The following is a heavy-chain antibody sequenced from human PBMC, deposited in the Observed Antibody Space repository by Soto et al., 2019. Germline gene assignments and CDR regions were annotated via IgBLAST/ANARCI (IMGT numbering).Heavy chain of an antibody. CDR3: AFAVAGMSSWFDP. CDR2: INPSGGST. D-gene: IGHD6-19*01. Sequence: ASVKVSFKASGYTFTSYYMHWVRQAPGQGLEWMGIINPSGGSTSYAQKFQGRVTMTRDTSTSTVYMELSSLRSEDTAVYYCAFAVAGMSSWFDPWGQGTLVTVSS. V-gene: IGHV1-46*01. J-gene: IGHJ5*02. CDR1: GYTFTSYY.